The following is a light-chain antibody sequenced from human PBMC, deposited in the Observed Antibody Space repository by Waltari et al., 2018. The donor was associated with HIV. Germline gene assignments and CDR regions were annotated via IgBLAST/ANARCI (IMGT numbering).Light chain of an antibody. V-gene: IGLV1-40*01. CDR3: QSYDSSLSGSV. Sequence: QSVLTQPPSVSGAPGQRVTISCTGSSSNIGAGYDVHWYQQFPGSAPKLLINGNVNCPSGVPDRFSDSKSGTSASLAITGLQAEDEADYYCQSYDSSLSGSVFGGGTKLTVL. CDR2: GNV. CDR1: SSNIGAGYD. J-gene: IGLJ3*02.